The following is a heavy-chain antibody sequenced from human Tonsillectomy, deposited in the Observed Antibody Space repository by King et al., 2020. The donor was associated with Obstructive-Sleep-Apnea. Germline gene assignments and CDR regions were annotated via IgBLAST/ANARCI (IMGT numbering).Heavy chain of an antibody. V-gene: IGHV3-30*04. CDR3: SRSSSSTSWYYYSMDV. Sequence: VQLVESGGGVVQPGGSLRLSCAASRFSTSGYAMHWVRQAPGKGLEWVALISYDGRDQYYTDSVRGRFTISRDNSDNMLFLQMNSLRPADTAVYYCSRSSSSTSWYYYSMDVWGQGTTVTVSS. CDR2: ISYDGRDQ. J-gene: IGHJ6*02. D-gene: IGHD2-2*01. CDR1: RFSTSGYA.